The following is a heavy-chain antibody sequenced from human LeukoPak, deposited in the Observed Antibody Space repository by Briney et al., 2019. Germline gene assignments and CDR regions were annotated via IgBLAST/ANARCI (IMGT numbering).Heavy chain of an antibody. J-gene: IGHJ4*02. D-gene: IGHD3/OR15-3a*01. CDR1: GITLSNYG. CDR2: ISGSGGST. CDR3: AKRGVVIRVILVGFHKEAYYFES. V-gene: IGHV3-23*01. Sequence: GGSLRLSCAVSGITLSNYGMSWVRQAPGEGLEWVAGISGSGGSTKYADSVKGRFTISRDNPKNTLYLQMNSLRAEDTAVYFCAKRGVVIRVILVGFHKEAYYFESWGQGALVTVSS.